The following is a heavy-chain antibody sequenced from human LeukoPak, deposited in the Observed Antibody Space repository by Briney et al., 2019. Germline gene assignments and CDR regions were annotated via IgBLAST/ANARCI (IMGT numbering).Heavy chain of an antibody. CDR3: ARGRYGSRYDSSGYCSKTVDY. CDR1: GGSFSGYY. Sequence: PSETLSLTCAVYGGSFSGYYWSWIRQPPGKGLEWIGEINHSGSTNYNPSLKSRVTISVDTSKNQFSLKLSSVTAADTAVYYCARGRYGSRYDSSGYCSKTVDYWGQGTLVTVSS. J-gene: IGHJ4*02. D-gene: IGHD3-22*01. V-gene: IGHV4-34*01. CDR2: INHSGST.